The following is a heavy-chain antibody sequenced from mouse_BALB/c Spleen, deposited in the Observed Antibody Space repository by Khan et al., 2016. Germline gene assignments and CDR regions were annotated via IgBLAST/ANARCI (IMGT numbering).Heavy chain of an antibody. CDR2: ISSGCST. CDR3: ARDDYGNYGDYFDY. D-gene: IGHD2-1*01. V-gene: IGHV5-6-5*01. J-gene: IGHJ2*01. CDR1: GFTFSSYA. Sequence: EVELVESGGGLVKPGGSLKLSCAASGFTFSSYAMSWVRQTPEKRLEWVASISSGCSTYYPDSVKGRFTISRDNARNMLNQKMSSLRLEDTAMYYCARDDYGNYGDYFDYWGQGTTLTVSS.